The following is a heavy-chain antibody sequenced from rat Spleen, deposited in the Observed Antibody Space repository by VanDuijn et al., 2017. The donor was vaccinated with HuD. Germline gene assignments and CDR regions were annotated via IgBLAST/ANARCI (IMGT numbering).Heavy chain of an antibody. CDR2: ISSGGNT. V-gene: IGHV2S8*01. CDR3: ARWKYTTDWFAY. CDR1: GFSLSNYG. J-gene: IGHJ3*01. Sequence: QVQLKESGPGLVQPSQTLSLTCTVSGFSLSNYGVLWVRQPPGKGLEWIAGISSGGNTYYNAPLKSRLSISRDTSKSQVFLTVIGLQTEDTALFFCARWKYTTDWFAYWGQGTLVTVSS. D-gene: IGHD1-6*01.